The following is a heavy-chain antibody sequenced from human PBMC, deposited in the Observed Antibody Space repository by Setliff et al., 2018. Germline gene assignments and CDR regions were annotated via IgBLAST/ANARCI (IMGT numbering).Heavy chain of an antibody. D-gene: IGHD2-15*01. CDR1: GGSISSGGYY. V-gene: IGHV4-31*03. J-gene: IGHJ5*01. CDR3: ARVRARVIVATPPNNLVDP. Sequence: SETLSLTCTVSGGSISSGGYYWSWIRQHPGKGLEWIGYIYYSGSTYYNSSLKSRVTISVDTSKNQFSLKLSSVTAADTAVYYCARVRARVIVATPPNNLVDPWGQGTLVTVSS. CDR2: IYYSGST.